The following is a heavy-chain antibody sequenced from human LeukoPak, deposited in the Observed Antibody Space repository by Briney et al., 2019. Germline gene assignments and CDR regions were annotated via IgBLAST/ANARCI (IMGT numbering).Heavy chain of an antibody. J-gene: IGHJ3*02. V-gene: IGHV3-30-3*01. CDR1: GFTFSSYA. CDR3: SGSYFEYDAFDI. CDR2: ISYDGSNK. D-gene: IGHD1-26*01. Sequence: GRSLRLSCAASGFTFSSYAMHWVRQAPGKGLEWVAVISYDGSNKYYADSVKGRFTISRDNSKNTLYLQMNSLRAEDTAVYYSSGSYFEYDAFDIWGQGTMVTVSS.